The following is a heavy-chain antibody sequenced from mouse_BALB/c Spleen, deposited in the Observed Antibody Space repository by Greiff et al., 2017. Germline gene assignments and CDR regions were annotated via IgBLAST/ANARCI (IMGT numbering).Heavy chain of an antibody. D-gene: IGHD2-1*01. J-gene: IGHJ3*01. V-gene: IGHV1S81*02. CDR3: TRSRGNWFAY. CDR1: GYTFTSYY. Sequence: VQLQQPGAELVKPGASVKLSCKASGYTFTSYYMYWVKQRPGQGLEWIGGINPSNGGTNFNEKFKSKATLTVDKSSSTAYMQLSSLTSEDSAVYYCTRSRGNWFAYWGQGTLVTVSA. CDR2: INPSNGGT.